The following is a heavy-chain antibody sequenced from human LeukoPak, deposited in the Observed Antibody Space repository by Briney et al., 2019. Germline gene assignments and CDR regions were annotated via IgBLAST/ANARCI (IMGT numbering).Heavy chain of an antibody. CDR1: GGSFSGYY. Sequence: SETLSLTCAVYGGSFSGYYWSWIRQPPGKGLEWIGEINHSGSTNYNPSLKSRLTISVDTSKKQVSLKLSSVTAADTAVYYWARKEYDILTGYYKGDYWGQGTLVTVSS. D-gene: IGHD3-9*01. CDR2: INHSGST. CDR3: ARKEYDILTGYYKGDY. V-gene: IGHV4-34*01. J-gene: IGHJ4*02.